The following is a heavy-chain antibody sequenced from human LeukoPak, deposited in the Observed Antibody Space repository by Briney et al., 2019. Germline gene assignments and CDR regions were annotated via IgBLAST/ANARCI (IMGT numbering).Heavy chain of an antibody. CDR3: ARGDETYYYDSSGYRYFDY. Sequence: ASVKVSCKASGYTFTSYGISWVRQAPGQGLEWMGGIIPIFGTANYAQKFQGRVTITADESTSTAYMELSSLRSEGTAVYYCARGDETYYYDSSGYRYFDYWGQGTLVTVSS. D-gene: IGHD3-22*01. J-gene: IGHJ4*02. CDR1: GYTFTSYG. V-gene: IGHV1-69*13. CDR2: IIPIFGTA.